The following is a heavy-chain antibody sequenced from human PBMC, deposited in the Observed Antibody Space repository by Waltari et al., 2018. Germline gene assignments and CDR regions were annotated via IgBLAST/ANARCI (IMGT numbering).Heavy chain of an antibody. CDR1: GYTFTRNW. CDR3: ARRYDSSGYYYSP. CDR2: IYPGDSDT. Sequence: EVQLVQSGAEVKKPGESLKISCKGAGYTFTRNWIAWVRQMPGKGLEWMGIIYPGDSDTRYSPSFQGQVTISADKSISTAYLQWSSLKASDTAMYYCARRYDSSGYYYSPWGQGTLVTVSS. D-gene: IGHD3-22*01. V-gene: IGHV5-51*01. J-gene: IGHJ5*02.